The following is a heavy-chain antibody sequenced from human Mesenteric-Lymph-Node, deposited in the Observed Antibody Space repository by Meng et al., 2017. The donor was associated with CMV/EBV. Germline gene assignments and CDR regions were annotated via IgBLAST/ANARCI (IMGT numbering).Heavy chain of an antibody. V-gene: IGHV3-53*01. CDR3: ARGGCSSTTCYWGFDP. CDR1: GFTVSTIY. CDR2: IYRDGDT. D-gene: IGHD2-2*01. Sequence: GGSLRLSCAASGFTVSTIYMTWVRQAPGKGLEWVSFIYRDGDTYYADSVKGRFTISKDNSKNTVYLQMNSLRAEDTAMYYCARGGCSSTTCYWGFDPWGQGTLVPSPQ. J-gene: IGHJ5*02.